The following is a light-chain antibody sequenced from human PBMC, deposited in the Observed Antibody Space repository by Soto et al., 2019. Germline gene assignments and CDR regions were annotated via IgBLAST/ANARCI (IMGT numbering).Light chain of an antibody. V-gene: IGKV2-28*01. Sequence: DLVMTQSPLSLPVTPGEPASISCRSSQSLLHSNGYNNLDWYLQKPGQSPQLLIFLGSNRASGVPNWFSGSGSGSDVTLKISRVEDEDVGVYYCMQALHTPYTFGRGTKLEIK. CDR3: MQALHTPYT. CDR1: QSLLHSNGYNN. J-gene: IGKJ2*01. CDR2: LGS.